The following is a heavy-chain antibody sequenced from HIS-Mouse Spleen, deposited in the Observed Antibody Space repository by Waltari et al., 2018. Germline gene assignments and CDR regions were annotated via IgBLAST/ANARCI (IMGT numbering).Heavy chain of an antibody. CDR3: AREIPYSSSWYDWYFDL. D-gene: IGHD6-13*01. V-gene: IGHV4-39*07. CDR1: GGSISSSSYY. CDR2: IYYSGNT. J-gene: IGHJ2*01. Sequence: QLQLQESGPGLVKPSETLSLTCTVSGGSISSSSYYWGWIRQPPGKGREWIGSIYYSGNTHYNPSLKSRVTISVATSKNQFSLKLSSVTAADTAVYYCAREIPYSSSWYDWYFDLWGRGTLVTVSS.